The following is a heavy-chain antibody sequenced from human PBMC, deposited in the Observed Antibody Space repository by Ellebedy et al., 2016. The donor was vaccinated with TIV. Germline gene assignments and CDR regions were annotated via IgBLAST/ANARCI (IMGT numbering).Heavy chain of an antibody. CDR1: EFSFKNYG. D-gene: IGHD3-10*01. V-gene: IGHV3-23*01. J-gene: IGHJ3*02. CDR2: ISGRGITN. Sequence: GESLKISCAASEFSFKNYGMSWVRQAPGKGLEWVSSISGRGITNYYADSVKGRFTISRDNSKNTLYLQMNSLRAEDTAVYYCARDLPITYYYGSGSYGAFDIWGQGTMVTVSS. CDR3: ARDLPITYYYGSGSYGAFDI.